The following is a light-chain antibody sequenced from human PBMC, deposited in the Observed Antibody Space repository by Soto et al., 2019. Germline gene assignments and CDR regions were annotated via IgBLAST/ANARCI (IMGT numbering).Light chain of an antibody. CDR2: GGN. V-gene: IGLV1-44*01. CDR3: SSYAGNNVFVI. CDR1: TSNIESNN. Sequence: QSVLTQPPSASGTPGQRVTISCSGSTSNIESNNVDWYLQLPGTAPKLLIYGGNQRPSGIPDRFSGSKSGTSASLAISGLQSEDEGDYYCSSYAGNNVFVIFGGGTKLTVL. J-gene: IGLJ2*01.